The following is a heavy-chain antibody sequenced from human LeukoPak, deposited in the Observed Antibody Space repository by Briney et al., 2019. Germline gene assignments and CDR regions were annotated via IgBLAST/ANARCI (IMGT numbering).Heavy chain of an antibody. J-gene: IGHJ6*02. Sequence: SQTLSLTCAISGDSVSSNSAAWNWIRQSPSRGLEWLGRTYYRSKWYNDYAVSVKSRITINPDTSKNQFSLQLNSVTPEDTAVYYCARDPIVAAAHYYYYGMDVWGQGTTVTVSS. CDR1: GDSVSSNSAA. D-gene: IGHD5-12*01. CDR3: ARDPIVAAAHYYYYGMDV. V-gene: IGHV6-1*01. CDR2: TYYRSKWYN.